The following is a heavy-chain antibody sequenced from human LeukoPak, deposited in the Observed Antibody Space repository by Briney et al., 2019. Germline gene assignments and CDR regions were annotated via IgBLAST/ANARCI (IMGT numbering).Heavy chain of an antibody. V-gene: IGHV3-7*04. CDR2: IKQWGSEK. Sequence: PGGSLRLSCGASGFTFSSYWMSWVRQAPGKGVECVANIKQWGSEKYYVDSVKGRFTSPRDNANNSLYLQMNTLRAEDTAVYYCAPDLQPFDYWGQGTLVTVSS. CDR1: GFTFSSYW. CDR3: APDLQPFDY. J-gene: IGHJ4*02. D-gene: IGHD2-2*01.